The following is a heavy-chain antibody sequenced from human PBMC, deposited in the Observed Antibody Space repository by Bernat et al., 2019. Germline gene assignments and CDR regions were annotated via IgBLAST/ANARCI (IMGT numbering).Heavy chain of an antibody. J-gene: IGHJ4*02. CDR3: AKEKGGNYMPLDY. CDR2: ISDDGSTK. V-gene: IGHV3-30*18. Sequence: QVQLVESGGGVVQPGRSLRLSCAASGFTFSSYGMQWVRQAPGKGLEWVAVISDDGSTKHYADSVNGRFTVSRDNSKNTPYLQMNSLRAEDTAVYYCAKEKGGNYMPLDYWGQGTLVTVSS. D-gene: IGHD1-26*01. CDR1: GFTFSSYG.